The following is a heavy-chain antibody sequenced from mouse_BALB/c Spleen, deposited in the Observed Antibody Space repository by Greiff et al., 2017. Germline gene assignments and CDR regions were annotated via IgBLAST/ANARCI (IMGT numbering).Heavy chain of an antibody. CDR1: GFTFSSYT. Sequence: DVMLVESGGGLVKPGGSLKLSCAASGFTFSSYTMSWVRQTPEKRLEWVATISSGGCYTYYPDSVKGRFTISRDNAKNTLYLQMSSLKSEDTAMYYCTRDGYYFDYWGQGTTLTVSS. CDR3: TRDGYYFDY. V-gene: IGHV5-6-4*01. J-gene: IGHJ2*01. CDR2: ISSGGCYT.